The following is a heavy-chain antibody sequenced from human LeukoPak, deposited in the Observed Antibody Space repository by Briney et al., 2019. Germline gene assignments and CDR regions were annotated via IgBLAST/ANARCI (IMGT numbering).Heavy chain of an antibody. D-gene: IGHD2-15*01. CDR3: VKDPSSSCFQGDAFDL. CDR1: GLIMEDYG. J-gene: IGHJ3*01. Sequence: PGGSLRLSCVLSGLIMEDYGMDWVRQAPGKGVEWVEGINWKRGSLKYVDSVKGRFNISRENAKNSVFLEMNSLRLEDTALYFCVKDPSSSCFQGDAFDLWGQGTMVTVAS. V-gene: IGHV3-9*01. CDR2: INWKRGSL.